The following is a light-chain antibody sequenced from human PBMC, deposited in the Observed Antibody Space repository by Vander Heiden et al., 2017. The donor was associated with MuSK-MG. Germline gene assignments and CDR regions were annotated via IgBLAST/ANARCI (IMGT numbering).Light chain of an antibody. J-gene: IGLJ1*01. CDR2: EKN. CDR1: SSHIGSNF. Sequence: QSVLTQPPSVSADPGQAVTISCSGSSSHIGSNFVAWYQQGPGTAPKLLIYEKNKRPSRSPDRCSGAKSGTSATLGSTGRQTGDEVDYCCGAWDSGMNGYVFGTGTTVTVL. V-gene: IGLV1-51*01. CDR3: GAWDSGMNGYV.